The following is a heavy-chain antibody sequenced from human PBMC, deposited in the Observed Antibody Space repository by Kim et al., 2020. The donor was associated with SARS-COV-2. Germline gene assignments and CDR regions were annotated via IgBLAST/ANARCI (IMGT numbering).Heavy chain of an antibody. J-gene: IGHJ5*02. CDR1: GGSISSSSYY. Sequence: SETLSLTCTVSGGSISSSSYYWGWIRQPPGKGLEWIGSIYYSGGTYYNPSLKSRVTISVDTSKNQFSLKLSSVTAADTAVYYCASLLWFGELSWGQGTLVTVSS. V-gene: IGHV4-39*01. CDR2: IYYSGGT. CDR3: ASLLWFGELS. D-gene: IGHD3-10*01.